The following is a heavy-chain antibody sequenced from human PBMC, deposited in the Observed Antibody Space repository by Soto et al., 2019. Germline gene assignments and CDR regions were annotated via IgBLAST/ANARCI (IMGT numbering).Heavy chain of an antibody. D-gene: IGHD2-21*02. V-gene: IGHV4-4*07. CDR2: IFSSVSA. CDR3: ARDGMTTGDT. J-gene: IGHJ4*02. Sequence: SETLSLTCIVSGVSVRSYTWSWVRQPANKGLEWIGRIFSSVSATYNPSLKSRVSISMDTPENRISLKLDSVTAADAGVYFCARDGMTTGDTWGPGTLVTVSS. CDR1: GVSVRSYT.